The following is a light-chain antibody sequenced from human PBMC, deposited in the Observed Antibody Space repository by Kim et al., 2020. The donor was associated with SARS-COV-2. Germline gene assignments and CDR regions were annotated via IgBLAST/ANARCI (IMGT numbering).Light chain of an antibody. V-gene: IGLV1-44*01. J-gene: IGLJ3*02. CDR3: AAWDDSLNGWV. CDR2: SNN. Sequence: GQALTIPCSGSSSNIGSNTVNWYQQLPGTAPKLLFYSNNQRPSGVPDRFSGSKSGTSASLAISGLQSEDEADYYCAAWDDSLNGWVFGGGTQLTVL. CDR1: SSNIGSNT.